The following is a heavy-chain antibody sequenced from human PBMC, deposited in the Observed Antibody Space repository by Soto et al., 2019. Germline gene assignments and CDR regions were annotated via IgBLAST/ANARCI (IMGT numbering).Heavy chain of an antibody. CDR1: GFTFDDYT. Sequence: EVQLVESGGVVVQPGGSLRLSCAASGFTFDDYTMHWVRQAPGKGLEWVSLISWDGGITYYADSVKGRFTISRDNSKNSLYLQMNSLRTEDTALYYCAKGSSSPSGSYSSFDYWGQGTLVTVSA. CDR3: AKGSSSPSGSYSSFDY. D-gene: IGHD1-26*01. J-gene: IGHJ4*02. CDR2: ISWDGGIT. V-gene: IGHV3-43*01.